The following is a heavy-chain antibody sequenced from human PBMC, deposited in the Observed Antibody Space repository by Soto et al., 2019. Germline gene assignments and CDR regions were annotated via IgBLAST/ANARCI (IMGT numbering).Heavy chain of an antibody. CDR1: GGSLSGYY. D-gene: IGHD6-19*01. CDR3: ARHRSLSGYRSATTPFDY. J-gene: IGHJ4*02. Sequence: SETLSLTCAVYGGSLSGYYWSWIRPPPGKGLEWIGDINHSGSTNYNPSLKSRVTISVDTPKNQFSLTLSSVPAADTAVYYCARHRSLSGYRSATTPFDYWGKGNLVTVSS. CDR2: INHSGST. V-gene: IGHV4-34*01.